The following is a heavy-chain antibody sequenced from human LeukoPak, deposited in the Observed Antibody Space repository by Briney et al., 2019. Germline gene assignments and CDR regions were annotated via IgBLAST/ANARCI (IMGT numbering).Heavy chain of an antibody. J-gene: IGHJ4*02. V-gene: IGHV5-51*01. D-gene: IGHD3-22*01. CDR1: GYSFNAYY. CDR2: IYPGDSDT. CDR3: ARHPYYYDSSGYYGYFDY. Sequence: GESLKISCKGSGYSFNAYYIAWVRQMPGKGLEWMGIIYPGDSDTRYSPSFQGQVTISADKSISTAYLQWSSLKASDTAMYYCARHPYYYDSSGYYGYFDYWGQGTLVTVSS.